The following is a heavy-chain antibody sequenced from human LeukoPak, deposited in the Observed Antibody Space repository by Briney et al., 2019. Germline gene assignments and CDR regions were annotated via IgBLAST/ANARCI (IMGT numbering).Heavy chain of an antibody. J-gene: IGHJ6*03. V-gene: IGHV4-34*01. D-gene: IGHD2-15*01. Sequence: PSETLSLTCAVCGGSFSGYYWSWIRQPPGKGLEWIGEINHSGSTNYNPSLKSRVTISVDTSKNQFSLKLSSVTAADTAVYYCARVFVGGYYYYYYMDVWGKGTTVTVSS. CDR3: ARVFVGGYYYYYYMDV. CDR2: INHSGST. CDR1: GGSFSGYY.